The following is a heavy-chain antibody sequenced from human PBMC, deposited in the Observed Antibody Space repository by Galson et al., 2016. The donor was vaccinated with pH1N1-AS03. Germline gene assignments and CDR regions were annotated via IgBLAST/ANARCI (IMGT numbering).Heavy chain of an antibody. CDR3: ARLWIQSSPRGAFDS. D-gene: IGHD5-18*01. CDR2: IIPNFDTP. J-gene: IGHJ3*02. V-gene: IGHV1-69*13. CDR1: GDTFKTYS. Sequence: SVKVSCKASGDTFKTYSISWVRQAPGQGLEWMGRIIPNFDTPKYARKFQGRVTITADDSTTTAYMQMSSLRTEDTAVYYCARLWIQSSPRGAFDSRGTGTMVTVSS.